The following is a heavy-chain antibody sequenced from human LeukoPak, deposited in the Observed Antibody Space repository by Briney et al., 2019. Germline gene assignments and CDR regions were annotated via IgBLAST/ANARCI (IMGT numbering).Heavy chain of an antibody. V-gene: IGHV4-34*01. J-gene: IGHJ4*02. D-gene: IGHD3-3*01. CDR1: GGSFSGYY. Sequence: PSETLSLTCAVYGGSFSGYYWSWIRQPPGKGLEWIGEINHSGSTNYNPSLKSRVTISVDTSKNQFSLKLSSVTAADTAVYYCARGIRFLGYWGQGTLVTVSS. CDR2: INHSGST. CDR3: ARGIRFLGY.